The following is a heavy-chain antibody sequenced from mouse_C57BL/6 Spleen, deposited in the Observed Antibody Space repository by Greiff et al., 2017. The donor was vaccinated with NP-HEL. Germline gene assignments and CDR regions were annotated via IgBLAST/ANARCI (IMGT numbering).Heavy chain of an antibody. CDR3: ARYYGNYRYFDV. CDR2: ISYDGSN. D-gene: IGHD2-1*01. Sequence: EVKLMESGPGLVKPSQSLSLTCSVTGYSITSGYYWNWIRQFPGNKLEWMGYISYDGSNNYNPSLKNRISITRDTSKNQFFLKLNSVTTEDTATYYCARYYGNYRYFDVWGTGTTVTVSS. CDR1: GYSITSGYY. V-gene: IGHV3-6*01. J-gene: IGHJ1*03.